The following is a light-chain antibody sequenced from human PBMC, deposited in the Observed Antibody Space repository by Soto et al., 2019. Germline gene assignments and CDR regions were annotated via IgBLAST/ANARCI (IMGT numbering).Light chain of an antibody. CDR2: RNN. J-gene: IGLJ3*02. Sequence: QSVLTQPPSASGTPGQRVTISCSGSSSNIGSNYVYWYQQLPETAPKLLIYRNNQRPSGVPDRFSGSKSGTSASLAISGLRSEDEADYCCAAWDDSLSGPWVFGGGTKLTVL. V-gene: IGLV1-47*01. CDR1: SSNIGSNY. CDR3: AAWDDSLSGPWV.